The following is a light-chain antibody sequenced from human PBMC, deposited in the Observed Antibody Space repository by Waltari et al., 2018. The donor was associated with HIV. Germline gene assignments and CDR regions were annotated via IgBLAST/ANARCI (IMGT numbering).Light chain of an antibody. Sequence: EKVMTQSPATLSVSPGERATLSCRASQTINNHLAWYQQKPSQAPQLLIYGASTRAAGVPARFSGSGSGTEFTLTITRLQSEDLAIYYCQQYNNWPQTFGQGTKVEIK. V-gene: IGKV3-15*01. J-gene: IGKJ2*01. CDR3: QQYNNWPQT. CDR1: QTINNH. CDR2: GAS.